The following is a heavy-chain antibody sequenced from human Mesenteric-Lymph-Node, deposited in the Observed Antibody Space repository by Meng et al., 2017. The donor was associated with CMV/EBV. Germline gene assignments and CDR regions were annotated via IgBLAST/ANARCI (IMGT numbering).Heavy chain of an antibody. CDR1: GFTFSNYW. V-gene: IGHV3-74*01. CDR2: INSDGSNT. D-gene: IGHD1-26*01. Sequence: GESLKISCAASGFTFSNYWMHWVRQVPGKGLMWVSRINSDGSNTNYADSVKGRFTISRHNAKNTLYSQMNSLRAEDTAVYYCARGAPTSPSGSYYDHYYGLDVWGQGTTVTVSS. CDR3: ARGAPTSPSGSYYDHYYGLDV. J-gene: IGHJ6*02.